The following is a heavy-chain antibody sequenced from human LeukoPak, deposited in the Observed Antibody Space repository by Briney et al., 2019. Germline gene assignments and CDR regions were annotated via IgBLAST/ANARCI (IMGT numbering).Heavy chain of an antibody. V-gene: IGHV4-30-4*01. CDR2: TYYSGST. CDR3: ARPYYYDSRIDP. J-gene: IGHJ5*02. CDR1: GVSISSGDYS. D-gene: IGHD3-22*01. Sequence: SETLSLTCTVSGVSISSGDYSWSWIRQPPGKGLEWIGYTYYSGSTYYNPSLKSRVTISVDTSKNQFSLKLGSVTAADTAVYYCARPYYYDSRIDPWGQGTRVTVSS.